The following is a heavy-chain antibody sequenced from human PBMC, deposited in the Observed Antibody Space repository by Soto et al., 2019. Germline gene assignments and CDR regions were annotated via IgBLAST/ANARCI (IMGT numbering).Heavy chain of an antibody. J-gene: IGHJ5*02. CDR1: GGSISSYY. V-gene: IGHV4-59*08. Sequence: SETLSLTCTVSGGSISSYYWSWIRQPPGKGPEWIGYIYYSGSTNYNPSLKSRVTISVDTSKNQFSLKLSSVTAADTAVYYCARHFGGYYGSGSYYTWFDPWGQGTLVTVSS. CDR2: IYYSGST. CDR3: ARHFGGYYGSGSYYTWFDP. D-gene: IGHD3-10*01.